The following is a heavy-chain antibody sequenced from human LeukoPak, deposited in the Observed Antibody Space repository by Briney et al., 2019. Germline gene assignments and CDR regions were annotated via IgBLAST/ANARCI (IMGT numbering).Heavy chain of an antibody. J-gene: IGHJ3*02. Sequence: GGSLRLSCAASGFTFSNAWMSWVRQAPGKGLEWVGRIKSKTDGGTTDYAAPVKGRFTISRDDSKNTLYLQMNSLKTEDTAVYYCTTEWEPYDAFDIWGQGTMVTVSS. D-gene: IGHD1-26*01. CDR2: IKSKTDGGTT. CDR3: TTEWEPYDAFDI. V-gene: IGHV3-15*01. CDR1: GFTFSNAW.